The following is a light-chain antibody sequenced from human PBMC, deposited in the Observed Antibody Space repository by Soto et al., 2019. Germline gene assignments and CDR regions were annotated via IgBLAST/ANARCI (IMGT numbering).Light chain of an antibody. Sequence: QSVLTQPASVSGSPGQSITISCTGTSSDVGGYNFVSWYQHHPGKVPKLMLYEVSNRPSGVSSRFSGSKSGNTASLTISGLQAEDEADYYCQSYDSSLSGSVFGTGTKVTVL. CDR2: EVS. V-gene: IGLV2-14*01. J-gene: IGLJ1*01. CDR3: QSYDSSLSGSV. CDR1: SSDVGGYNF.